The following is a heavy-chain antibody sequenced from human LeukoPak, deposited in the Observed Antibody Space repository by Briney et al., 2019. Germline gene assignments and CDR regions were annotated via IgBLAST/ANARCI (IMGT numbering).Heavy chain of an antibody. D-gene: IGHD6-25*01. CDR2: INTNTGNP. CDR3: ARDPVRDQRLAEDY. CDR1: GYTFTTYA. J-gene: IGHJ4*02. V-gene: IGHV7-4-1*02. Sequence: ASVKVSCKASGYTFTTYAINWVRQAPGQGLEWMGWINTNTGNPTYAQGFTGRFVFSLDTSVNTAYLQISSLKAEDTAVYYCARDPVRDQRLAEDYWGQGTLATVSS.